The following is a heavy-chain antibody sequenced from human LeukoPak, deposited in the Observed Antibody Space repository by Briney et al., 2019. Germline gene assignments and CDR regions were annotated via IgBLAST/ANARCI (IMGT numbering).Heavy chain of an antibody. D-gene: IGHD1-1*01. CDR1: GGTLSSYA. V-gene: IGHV1-69*04. Sequence: ASVKVSCKASGGTLSSYAISWVRQAPGQGLEWMGRIIPIFGIANYAQKFQGRVTITADKSTSTAYMELSSLRSEDTAVYYCASDRSVQDAFDIWGQGTMVTVSS. CDR3: ASDRSVQDAFDI. J-gene: IGHJ3*02. CDR2: IIPIFGIA.